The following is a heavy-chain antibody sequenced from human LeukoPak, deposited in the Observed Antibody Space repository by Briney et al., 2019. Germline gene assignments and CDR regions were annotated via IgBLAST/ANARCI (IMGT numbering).Heavy chain of an antibody. CDR2: INPRGGST. D-gene: IGHD3-3*01. J-gene: IGHJ4*02. CDR1: GYIFTTYY. Sequence: GASVKVSCKASGYIFTTYYMHWLRQAPGQGPEWMGIINPRGGSTDYAQKFQGRVTMTTDTSTSTAYMELRSLRSDDTAVYYCARYYNDFWSGYVYYFDYWGQGTLVTVSS. V-gene: IGHV1-46*01. CDR3: ARYYNDFWSGYVYYFDY.